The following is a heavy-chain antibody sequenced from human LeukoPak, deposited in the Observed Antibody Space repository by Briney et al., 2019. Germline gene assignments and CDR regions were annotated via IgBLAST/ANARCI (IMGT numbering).Heavy chain of an antibody. CDR2: VSSDGNTK. Sequence: GGSLRLSCAASGFTFSSYSVHWVRQAPGKGLEWVAVVSSDGNTKYYADSVKGRFTISRDNSKNTLYLQMNSLRTEDTAVYYCAKEGSGSGIYFDSWGQGTLVTVSS. D-gene: IGHD1-26*01. V-gene: IGHV3-30*04. CDR3: AKEGSGSGIYFDS. CDR1: GFTFSSYS. J-gene: IGHJ4*02.